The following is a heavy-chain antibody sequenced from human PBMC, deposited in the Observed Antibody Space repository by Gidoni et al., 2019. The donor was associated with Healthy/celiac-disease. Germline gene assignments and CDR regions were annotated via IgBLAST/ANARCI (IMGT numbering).Heavy chain of an antibody. D-gene: IGHD2-21*02. CDR1: GFTFSSYA. Sequence: EVQLLESGGGLVQPGGSLRLSCAASGFTFSSYAMSWVRQAPGKGLEWVSAISGSGSTYYADSVKGRFTISRDNSKNTLYLQMNSLRAEDTAVYYCAKDRGGCGGDCYWFDYWGQGTLVTVSS. CDR2: ISGSGST. V-gene: IGHV3-23*01. CDR3: AKDRGGCGGDCYWFDY. J-gene: IGHJ4*02.